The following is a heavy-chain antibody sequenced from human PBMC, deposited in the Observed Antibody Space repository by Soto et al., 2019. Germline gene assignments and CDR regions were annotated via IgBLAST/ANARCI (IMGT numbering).Heavy chain of an antibody. Sequence: ASVKVSCKASGYTFTSYGISWVRQAPGQRLEWMGWISAYNGNTNYAQKLQGRVTMTTGTSTSTAYMELRSLRSDDTAVYYCASNGYCSSTSCYNYYGMDVWGQGTTVTVSS. J-gene: IGHJ6*02. CDR2: ISAYNGNT. CDR3: ASNGYCSSTSCYNYYGMDV. CDR1: GYTFTSYG. D-gene: IGHD2-2*03. V-gene: IGHV1-18*01.